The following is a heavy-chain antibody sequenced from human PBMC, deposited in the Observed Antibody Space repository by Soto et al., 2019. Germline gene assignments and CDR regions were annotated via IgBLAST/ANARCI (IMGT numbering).Heavy chain of an antibody. CDR3: ADPVPAPTHYDYYDMDV. V-gene: IGHV1-58*02. Sequence: ASVKVSCKTSGFTFTSSAIQWVRQARGQRLEWIGWIVVGSDNTNYAQKFQERVTITRDLSTNTIYMDLSGLRADDTAVYYCADPVPAPTHYDYYDMDVWGQGTTVTVS. CDR2: IVVGSDNT. D-gene: IGHD2-2*01. J-gene: IGHJ6*02. CDR1: GFTFTSSA.